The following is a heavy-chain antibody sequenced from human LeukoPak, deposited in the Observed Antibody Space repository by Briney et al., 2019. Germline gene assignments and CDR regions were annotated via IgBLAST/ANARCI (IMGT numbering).Heavy chain of an antibody. CDR3: AGRIAVAAFDY. D-gene: IGHD6-19*01. CDR1: GFTFSTYA. J-gene: IGHJ4*02. V-gene: IGHV3-30-3*01. CDR2: ISYDGSNK. Sequence: GGSLRLSCAASGFTFSTYAMHWVRQAPGKGLEWVALISYDGSNKYYTDSVKGRFTISRDNSKNTLYMQMNSLRVEDTAVYYCAGRIAVAAFDYWGQGTPLTVSS.